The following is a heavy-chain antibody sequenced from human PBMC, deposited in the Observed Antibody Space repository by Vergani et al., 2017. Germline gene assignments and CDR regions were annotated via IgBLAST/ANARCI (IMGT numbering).Heavy chain of an antibody. CDR1: GGSFSGYY. V-gene: IGHV4-34*01. Sequence: QVQLQQWGAGLLKPSETLSLTCAVYGGSFSGYYWSWIRQPPGKGLEWIGEINHSGSTNYNPSLKSRVTRSVDTSKNQFSLKLSSVTAADTAVYYCARGHGGSEPGGMDVWGQGTTVTVS. CDR2: INHSGST. CDR3: ARGHGGSEPGGMDV. J-gene: IGHJ6*02. D-gene: IGHD1-26*01.